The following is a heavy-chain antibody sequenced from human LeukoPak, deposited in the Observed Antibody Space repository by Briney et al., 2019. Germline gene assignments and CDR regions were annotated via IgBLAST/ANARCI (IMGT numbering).Heavy chain of an antibody. CDR1: GFTFSSYS. Sequence: GGSLRLSCAASGFTFSSYSMNWVRQAPGKGLEWVANIKQDGSEKYYVDSVKGRFTISRDNAKNSLYLQMNSLRAEDTAVYYCTYYDSSGYYYAFDIWGQGTMVTVSS. D-gene: IGHD3-22*01. CDR3: TYYDSSGYYYAFDI. J-gene: IGHJ3*02. CDR2: IKQDGSEK. V-gene: IGHV3-7*01.